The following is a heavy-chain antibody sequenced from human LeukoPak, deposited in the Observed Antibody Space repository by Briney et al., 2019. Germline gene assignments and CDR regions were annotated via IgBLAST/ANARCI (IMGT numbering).Heavy chain of an antibody. CDR1: GALISSGSYY. J-gene: IGHJ3*01. CDR3: AREVGGYYAFDV. D-gene: IGHD5-12*01. Sequence: SETLSLTCAVSGALISSGSYYWSWIRQPAGKGLEWIGRMYTSGSTNYNPSLKSRVTISVDTSKNQFSLRLSSVTATDTAVYYCAREVGGYYAFDVWGQGTMVAVSS. V-gene: IGHV4-61*02. CDR2: MYTSGST.